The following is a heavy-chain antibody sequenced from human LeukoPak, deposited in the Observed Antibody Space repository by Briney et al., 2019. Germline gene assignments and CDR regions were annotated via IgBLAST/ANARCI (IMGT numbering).Heavy chain of an antibody. J-gene: IGHJ6*03. CDR3: AKGSSALGYMDV. V-gene: IGHV3-30*18. CDR1: GFTFSSYG. D-gene: IGHD7-27*01. CDR2: ISYDGSNK. Sequence: PGGSLRLSCAASGFTFSSYGMHWVRQAPGKGLEWVAVISYDGSNKYYTDSVKGRFTISRDNSKNTLYLQMNSLRAEDTAVYYCAKGSSALGYMDVWGKGTTVTVSS.